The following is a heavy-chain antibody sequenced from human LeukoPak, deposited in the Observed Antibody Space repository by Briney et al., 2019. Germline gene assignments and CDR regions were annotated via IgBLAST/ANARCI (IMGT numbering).Heavy chain of an antibody. D-gene: IGHD6-13*01. CDR2: IYYSGST. Sequence: RPSETLSLTCTVSGGSISSSSYYWGWIRQPPGKGLEWIGSIYYSGSTYYNPSLKSRVTISVDTSKNQFSLKLSSVTAADTAVYYCARLTRTTAAGSIPFDYWGQGILVTVSS. CDR3: ARLTRTTAAGSIPFDY. V-gene: IGHV4-39*01. J-gene: IGHJ4*02. CDR1: GGSISSSSYY.